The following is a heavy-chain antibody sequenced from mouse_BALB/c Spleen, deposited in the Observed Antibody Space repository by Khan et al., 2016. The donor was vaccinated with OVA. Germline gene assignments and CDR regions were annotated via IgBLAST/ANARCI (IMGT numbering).Heavy chain of an antibody. CDR1: GYSITSDYA. CDR2: ISYSGST. V-gene: IGHV3-2*02. Sequence: EVQLQESGPGLVKPSQSLSLTCTVTGYSITSDYAWNWIRQFPGHKLEWMGYISYSGSTNYNPSLQSRISITRDTSKNQFFMQLNSVTTEDTATYYCARDGSRYYYAMDYWGQGTSVTVSS. CDR3: ARDGSRYYYAMDY. D-gene: IGHD2-3*01. J-gene: IGHJ4*01.